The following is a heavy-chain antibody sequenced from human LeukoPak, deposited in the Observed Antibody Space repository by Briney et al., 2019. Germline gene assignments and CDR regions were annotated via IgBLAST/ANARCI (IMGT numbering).Heavy chain of an antibody. CDR3: ALDARLGESLR. Sequence: SGGSLRLSRVGSGFSFRSYGMGWVRQAPGKGMEWVSSISAGGDNTYYADSVKGRLAISRDNSKSMLFLQMNSLRVEDTAVYYCALDARLGESLRWGQGTLVTVSS. D-gene: IGHD3-16*01. V-gene: IGHV3-23*01. CDR1: GFSFRSYG. CDR2: ISAGGDNT. J-gene: IGHJ4*02.